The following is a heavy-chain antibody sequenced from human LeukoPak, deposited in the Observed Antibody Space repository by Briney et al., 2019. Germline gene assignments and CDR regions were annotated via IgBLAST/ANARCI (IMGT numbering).Heavy chain of an antibody. J-gene: IGHJ6*03. V-gene: IGHV4-34*01. CDR1: GGSFSGYY. Sequence: KPSETLSLTCAVYGGSFSGYYWSWIRQPPGKGLEWIGEINHSGSTNYSPSLKSRVAISVDTSKNQFSLKLSSVTAADTAMYYCARAPVGYSYGLRHIYHMDVWGKGITVTVSS. CDR3: ARAPVGYSYGLRHIYHMDV. D-gene: IGHD5-18*01. CDR2: INHSGST.